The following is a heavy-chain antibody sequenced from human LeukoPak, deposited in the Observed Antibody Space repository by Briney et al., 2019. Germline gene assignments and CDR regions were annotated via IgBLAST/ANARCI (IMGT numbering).Heavy chain of an antibody. Sequence: GGSLSLSCAASGFTFDDYGVSWARPPPGKGLEWVSGITWNGGSTGYADSVKGRFTISRANAKKSLYLQMNSLRAEDTALYYCARASYSGYDSDYWGQGTLVTVSA. J-gene: IGHJ4*02. CDR2: ITWNGGST. D-gene: IGHD5-12*01. CDR1: GFTFDDYG. V-gene: IGHV3-20*04. CDR3: ARASYSGYDSDY.